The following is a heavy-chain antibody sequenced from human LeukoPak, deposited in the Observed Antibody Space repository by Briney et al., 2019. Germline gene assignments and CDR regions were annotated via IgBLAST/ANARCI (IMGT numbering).Heavy chain of an antibody. CDR1: GGSISSYY. Sequence: SETLSLTCTVSGGSISSYYWSWIRQPPGKGREWIGYIYYSGTTNYNPSLKSRVTISVDTSKNQFSLKLSSVTAADTAVYYCARGVYIAAAQYGYWGQGALVTVSS. V-gene: IGHV4-59*01. CDR3: ARGVYIAAAQYGY. CDR2: IYYSGTT. D-gene: IGHD6-13*01. J-gene: IGHJ4*02.